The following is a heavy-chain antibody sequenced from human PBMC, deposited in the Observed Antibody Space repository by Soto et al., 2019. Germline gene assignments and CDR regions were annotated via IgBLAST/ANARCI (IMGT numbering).Heavy chain of an antibody. Sequence: PSETLSLTCTVSGGSISSYYWSWIRQPPGKGLEWIGYIYYSVSTNYTPSLKSRVTISVDTSKNQFSLKLSSVTAADTAVYYCAREEAAADDYYDSSGFDYWGQGTLVTVSS. V-gene: IGHV4-59*01. CDR2: IYYSVST. D-gene: IGHD3-22*01. CDR3: AREEAAADDYYDSSGFDY. J-gene: IGHJ4*02. CDR1: GGSISSYY.